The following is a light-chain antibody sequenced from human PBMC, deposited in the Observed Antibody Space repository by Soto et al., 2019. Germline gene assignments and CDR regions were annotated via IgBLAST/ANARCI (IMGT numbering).Light chain of an antibody. CDR3: QQHSNWPLT. CDR1: QSISDT. Sequence: IVMTHSPATLSVSPWGRATLSCRASQSISDTLAWYQQKPGQAPRLLIYDASSRATGIPARFSGSGSGTDFTLTISSLEPEDFAVYYCQQHSNWPLTFGGGTKVDI. J-gene: IGKJ4*01. V-gene: IGKV3-11*01. CDR2: DAS.